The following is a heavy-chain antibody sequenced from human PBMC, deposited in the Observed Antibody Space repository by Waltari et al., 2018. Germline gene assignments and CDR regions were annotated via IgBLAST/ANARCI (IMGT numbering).Heavy chain of an antibody. CDR1: GFTFSSYA. CDR3: AKRWAAVAGLLGY. D-gene: IGHD6-19*01. V-gene: IGHV3-23*01. J-gene: IGHJ4*02. Sequence: EVQLLESGGGLVQPGGSLGLSCAASGFTFSSYAMSWVRPAPGKGLECVSAIGGSGGSTYYADSVKGRFTISRDNSKNTLYLQMNSLRAEDTAVYYCAKRWAAVAGLLGYWGQGTLVTVSS. CDR2: IGGSGGST.